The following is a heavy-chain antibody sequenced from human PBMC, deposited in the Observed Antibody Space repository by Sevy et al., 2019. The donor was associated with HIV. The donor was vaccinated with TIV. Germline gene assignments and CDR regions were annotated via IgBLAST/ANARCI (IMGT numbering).Heavy chain of an antibody. Sequence: GGSLRLSCAASGFTFSSYAMSWVRQAPGKGLEWVSAISGSGGSTYYADSVKGRFTISRDNSKNTQYLQMNSLRAEDTAVYYCAKEGTSEYQLLNQDYWGQGTLVTVSS. CDR2: ISGSGGST. CDR3: AKEGTSEYQLLNQDY. CDR1: GFTFSSYA. V-gene: IGHV3-23*01. D-gene: IGHD2-2*01. J-gene: IGHJ4*02.